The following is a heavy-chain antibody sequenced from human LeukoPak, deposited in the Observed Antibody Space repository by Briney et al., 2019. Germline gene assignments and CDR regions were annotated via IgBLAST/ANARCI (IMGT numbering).Heavy chain of an antibody. CDR2: IIPILGIA. Sequence: RASVKVSCKASGGTFSSYAISWVRQAPGQGLKWMGRIIPILGIANYAQKFQGRVTITADKSTSTAYMELSSLRSEDTAVYYCARVLVRGYSYGYDDYWGQGTLVTVSS. V-gene: IGHV1-69*04. CDR1: GGTFSSYA. D-gene: IGHD5-18*01. CDR3: ARVLVRGYSYGYDDY. J-gene: IGHJ4*02.